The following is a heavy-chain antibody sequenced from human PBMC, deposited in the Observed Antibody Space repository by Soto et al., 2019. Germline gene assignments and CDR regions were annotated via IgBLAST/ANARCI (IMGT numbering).Heavy chain of an antibody. J-gene: IGHJ5*02. CDR2: ISYDGSNK. D-gene: IGHD3-3*01. V-gene: IGHV3-30*18. CDR3: AKGGRFLEWLSLQT. Sequence: VQLVESGGGVVQPGRSLRLSCAASGFTFSSYGMHWVRQAPGKGLEWVAVISYDGSNKYYADSVKGRFTISRDNSKNTLYLQMNSLRAEDTAVYYCAKGGRFLEWLSLQTWGQGTLVTVSS. CDR1: GFTFSSYG.